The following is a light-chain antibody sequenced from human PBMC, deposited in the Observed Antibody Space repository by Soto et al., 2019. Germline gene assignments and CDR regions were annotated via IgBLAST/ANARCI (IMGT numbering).Light chain of an antibody. CDR2: DVT. Sequence: QSALTQPASVSGSPGQSITISCTGTSSDIGDYDYVSWYQPLPGKAPKLLIFDVTHRPSGVSDRFSGSKSGNTASLTISGVRPEDEADYYCCSYTDIALDVVFGGGTKLTVL. CDR3: CSYTDIALDVV. J-gene: IGLJ2*01. CDR1: SSDIGDYDY. V-gene: IGLV2-14*01.